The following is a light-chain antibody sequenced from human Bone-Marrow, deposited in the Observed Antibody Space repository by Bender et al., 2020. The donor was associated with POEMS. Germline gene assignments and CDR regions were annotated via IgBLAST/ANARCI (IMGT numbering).Light chain of an antibody. J-gene: IGLJ2*01. Sequence: SYELTQPPSVSVSPGQTARITCSGDALPKKFAYWYQQKSGQAPVLVIYEDTKRPSGIPERFSGSNSGNTATLTISGTQAMDEADYYCQAWDRTTAVFGGGTKVTVL. CDR1: ALPKKF. V-gene: IGLV3-1*01. CDR2: EDT. CDR3: QAWDRTTAV.